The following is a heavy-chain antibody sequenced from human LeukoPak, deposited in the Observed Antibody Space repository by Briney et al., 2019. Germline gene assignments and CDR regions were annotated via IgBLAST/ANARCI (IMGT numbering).Heavy chain of an antibody. CDR3: TKELVSRSSLTFDY. Sequence: GGSLRLSCAASGFTFSTYAMSWVRQAPGKGLEWVAGVSAGGGRTYYVDSVKGRFTISRDNSKNTLYLQMNSLRAEDTAVYYCTKELVSRSSLTFDYWGQGTLVTVSS. J-gene: IGHJ4*02. D-gene: IGHD6-13*01. CDR2: VSAGGGRT. CDR1: GFTFSTYA. V-gene: IGHV3-23*01.